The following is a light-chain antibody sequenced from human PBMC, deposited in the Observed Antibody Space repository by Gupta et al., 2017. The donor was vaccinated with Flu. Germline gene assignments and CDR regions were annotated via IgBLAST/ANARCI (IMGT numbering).Light chain of an antibody. Sequence: AIRMTQSPSSFSASTGDRVTITCRASQGISSYLAWYQQKPGKAPKLLIYAASTLQSGVPSRFSGSGSGTDFTLTISCLQSEDFATYYCQQYYSYPLYSFGQGTKLE. CDR2: AAS. V-gene: IGKV1-8*01. CDR1: QGISSY. CDR3: QQYYSYPLYS. J-gene: IGKJ2*03.